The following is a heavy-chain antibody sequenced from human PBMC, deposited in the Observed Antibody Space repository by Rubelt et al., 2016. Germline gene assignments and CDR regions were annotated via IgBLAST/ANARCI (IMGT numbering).Heavy chain of an antibody. Sequence: VEFGGGLAQPGGSLRLSCAASGFTFSSYGMSWVRQAPREGPEWVSSISGGAHASYYGESVKGRFTISRDNSKNTLYLQMNSLRAEDTAVYYCARDGFEGFKSSYGYFDYWGQGTLVTVSS. CDR2: ISGGAHAS. D-gene: IGHD5-18*01. CDR1: GFTFSSYG. V-gene: IGHV3-23*04. CDR3: ARDGFEGFKSSYGYFDY. J-gene: IGHJ4*02.